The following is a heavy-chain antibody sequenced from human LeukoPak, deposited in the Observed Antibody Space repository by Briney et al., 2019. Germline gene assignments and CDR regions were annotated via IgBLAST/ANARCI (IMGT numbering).Heavy chain of an antibody. CDR2: TYSGGST. CDR3: ARAQRYYYDSSGYYPDY. D-gene: IGHD3-22*01. V-gene: IGHV3-66*02. J-gene: IGHJ4*02. Sequence: GGSLRLSYAASGFTVSSNYMSWVRQAPGKGLEWVSVTYSGGSTYYADSVKGRFTISRGNSKNALYLQMNSLRAEDTAVYYCARAQRYYYDSSGYYPDYWGQGTLVTVSS. CDR1: GFTVSSNY.